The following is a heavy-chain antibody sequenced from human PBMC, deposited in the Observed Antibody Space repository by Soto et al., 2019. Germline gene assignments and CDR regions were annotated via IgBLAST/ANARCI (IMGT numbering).Heavy chain of an antibody. CDR1: GVYISSGGYC. CDR2: IYYSGST. CDR3: ARALSQIAAAGLDY. J-gene: IGHJ4*02. D-gene: IGHD6-13*01. V-gene: IGHV4-31*03. Sequence: TAEPRSLTGTFSGVYISSGGYCWSWIRQHPGKGLEWIGYIYYSGSTYYNPSLKSRVTISVDTSKNQFSLKLSSVTAADTAVYYCARALSQIAAAGLDYWGQGTLVTVSS.